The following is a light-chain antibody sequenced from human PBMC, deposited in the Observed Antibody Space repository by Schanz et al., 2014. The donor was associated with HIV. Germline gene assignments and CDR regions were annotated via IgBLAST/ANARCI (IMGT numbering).Light chain of an antibody. CDR1: QTIGRF. Sequence: IQMTQSPSTVSASIGDRVTITCRASQTIGRFLAWYQQKPGTAPVLLIYQASTLETGVPSRFSGSGSGTQFTLTITSLQPDDFATYYCQQYDTYPYTFGQGTTLDLK. V-gene: IGKV1-5*03. J-gene: IGKJ2*01. CDR2: QAS. CDR3: QQYDTYPYT.